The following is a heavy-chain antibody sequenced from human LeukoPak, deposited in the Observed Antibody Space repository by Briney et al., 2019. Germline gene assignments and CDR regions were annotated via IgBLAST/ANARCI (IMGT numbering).Heavy chain of an antibody. CDR1: GYTFTGYY. CDR3: ARVWGYAANLNY. CDR2: INPNSGGT. D-gene: IGHD3-16*01. J-gene: IGHJ4*02. V-gene: IGHV1-2*02. Sequence: ASVKDSFMSSGYTFTGYYMHWVRQPPGQGLDWMGWINPNSGGTNYAQKFQGRVTMTRDTSISTAYMELSRLRSDDTAVYYCARVWGYAANLNYWGQGTLVTVSS.